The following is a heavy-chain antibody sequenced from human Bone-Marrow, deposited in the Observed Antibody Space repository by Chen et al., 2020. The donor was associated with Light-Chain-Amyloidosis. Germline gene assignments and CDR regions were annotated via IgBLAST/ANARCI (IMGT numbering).Heavy chain of an antibody. CDR1: GFTFSDYY. CDR2: ISSSVSTI. J-gene: IGHJ6*02. CDR3: ARERVLVPYYYYGMDV. D-gene: IGHD6-6*01. Sequence: QVQLVESGGGLVKPGGSLRLSCAASGFTFSDYYMSWIRQAPGKGLEWVSYISSSVSTIYYADSVKGRFTISRDNAKNSLYLQMNSLRAEDTAVYYCARERVLVPYYYYGMDVWGQGTTVTVSS. V-gene: IGHV3-11*01.